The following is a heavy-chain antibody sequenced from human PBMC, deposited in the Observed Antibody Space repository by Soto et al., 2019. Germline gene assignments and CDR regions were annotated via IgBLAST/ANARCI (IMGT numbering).Heavy chain of an antibody. V-gene: IGHV1-69*01. CDR1: GGTFSRYG. CDR3: ARTYYQWEALHYFEF. J-gene: IGHJ4*02. Sequence: QVQLVQSGAEVKKPGSSVKVSCTASGGTFSRYGFTWVRQAPGQGFQWMGGIIPIVGTTHYEQNFQGRLSITADESTSTVYMELSSLRSDDTAIYFCARTYYQWEALHYFEFWGQGTLVTVSS. D-gene: IGHD1-26*01. CDR2: IIPIVGTT.